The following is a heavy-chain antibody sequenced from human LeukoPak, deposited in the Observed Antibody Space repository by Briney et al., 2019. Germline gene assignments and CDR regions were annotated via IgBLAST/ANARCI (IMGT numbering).Heavy chain of an antibody. CDR3: ARSSYRQYCSSTSCYAGPTQTQPIFDY. CDR1: GGSISSGDYY. V-gene: IGHV4-30-4*01. J-gene: IGHJ4*02. Sequence: KTSETLSLTWTVSGGSISSGDYYWSWIRQPPGKGLEWIGYIYYSGSTYYNPSLKSRVTISVDTSKNQFSLKLSSVTAADTAVYYCARSSYRQYCSSTSCYAGPTQTQPIFDYWGQGTLVTVSS. CDR2: IYYSGST. D-gene: IGHD2-2*01.